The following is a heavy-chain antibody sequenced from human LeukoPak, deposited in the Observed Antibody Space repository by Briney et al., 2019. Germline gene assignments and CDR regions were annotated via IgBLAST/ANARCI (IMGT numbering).Heavy chain of an antibody. D-gene: IGHD3-10*01. CDR3: ARDSSNYYGSGSYPIDYYYYGMDV. CDR1: GYIFTSYW. CDR2: IYPGDSDT. V-gene: IGHV5-51*01. J-gene: IGHJ6*02. Sequence: GESLQISCKGSGYIFTSYWIGWVRQMPGKGLEWMGIIYPGDSDTRYSPSFQGQVTISADKSISTAYLQWSSLRASDTAMYYCARDSSNYYGSGSYPIDYYYYGMDVWGQGTTVTVSS.